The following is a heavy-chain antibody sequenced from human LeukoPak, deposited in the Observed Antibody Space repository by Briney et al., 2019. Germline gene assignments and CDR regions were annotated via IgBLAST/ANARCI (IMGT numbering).Heavy chain of an antibody. V-gene: IGHV3-30*02. CDR1: RFTFSSYG. J-gene: IGHJ4*02. Sequence: PGGSLRLXCAASRFTFSSYGMHWVRQTPGKGLEWVAFIRHDGSYQQYADSVKGRFTVSRDNSKDTVYLQMNSLRTEDTAVYYCAKNRDSSDYPRDFDYWGQGSLVTVSS. CDR3: AKNRDSSDYPRDFDY. CDR2: IRHDGSYQ. D-gene: IGHD3-22*01.